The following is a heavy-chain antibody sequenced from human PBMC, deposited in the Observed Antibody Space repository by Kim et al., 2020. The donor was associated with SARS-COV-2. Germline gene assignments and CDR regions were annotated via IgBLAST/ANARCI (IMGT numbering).Heavy chain of an antibody. J-gene: IGHJ6*04. CDR1: GGSFGNHA. CDR2: LLPLLGKP. D-gene: IGHD3-10*01. Sequence: SVKVSCTASGGSFGNHAITWVRQAPGQGLEWMGRLLPLLGKPTYAQKFQDRVTIMVDKSTTTAYLEVTSLRSDDTAVYYCAKGRDRSFNYYLDVWGNGTTVIGSS. CDR3: AKGRDRSFNYYLDV. V-gene: IGHV1-69*04.